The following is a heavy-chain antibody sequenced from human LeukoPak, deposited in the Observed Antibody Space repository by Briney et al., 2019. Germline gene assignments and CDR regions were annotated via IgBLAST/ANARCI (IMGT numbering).Heavy chain of an antibody. CDR2: SIPIFGTA. CDR3: ARSVVGWLQITEEYYYYYMAG. CDR1: GGIFISYA. Sequence: ASVKVSFKASGGIFISYAICWVRQARGQGLEWMGGSIPIFGTANYAQKFQGRVTITADESTSTAYLELSSLRSEDTAVYYCARSVVGWLQITEEYYYYYMAGCGKGSTVTVSS. J-gene: IGHJ6*03. V-gene: IGHV1-69*13. D-gene: IGHD5-24*01.